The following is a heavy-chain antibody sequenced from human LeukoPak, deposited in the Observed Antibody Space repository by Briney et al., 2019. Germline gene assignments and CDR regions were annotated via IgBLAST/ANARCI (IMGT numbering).Heavy chain of an antibody. V-gene: IGHV3-7*01. CDR3: ARERNYALDY. D-gene: IGHD1-7*01. J-gene: IGHJ4*02. Sequence: PGGSLRLSCAASEFTFSDYWMSWVRQAPGKGLEWVASMKQDGSEIYYVNSVKGRFTISRDNAQNSLYLQMNTLSAEDTALYYCARERNYALDYWGQGTLVTVSS. CDR1: EFTFSDYW. CDR2: MKQDGSEI.